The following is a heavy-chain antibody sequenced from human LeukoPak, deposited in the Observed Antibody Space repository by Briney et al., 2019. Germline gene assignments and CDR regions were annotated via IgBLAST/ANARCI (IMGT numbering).Heavy chain of an antibody. Sequence: DSVKVSCKASGYTFTSYGISWVRQAPGQGLEWMGWISSYNGNTNYAQKLQGRVTMTTDTSTSTAYMELRSLRSDDTAVYYCARDLSLYYYGSGSRWFDPWGQGTLVSVSS. CDR1: GYTFTSYG. CDR2: ISSYNGNT. J-gene: IGHJ5*02. D-gene: IGHD3-10*01. V-gene: IGHV1-18*01. CDR3: ARDLSLYYYGSGSRWFDP.